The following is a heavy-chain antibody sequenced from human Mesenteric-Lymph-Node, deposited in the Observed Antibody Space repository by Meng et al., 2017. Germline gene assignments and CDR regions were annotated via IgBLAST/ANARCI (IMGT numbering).Heavy chain of an antibody. CDR3: ARRGDSSGWFRYFDF. Sequence: QVQLQQWGAGLLKPSETLSLTCAVYGGSFSPYYWAWIRQTPEKGLEWFGEINHRGSTTYNPSLESRVTMSADTSKNQFSLRMTSVTAADAAVYFCARRGDSSGWFRYFDFWGQGTLVTVSS. CDR1: GGSFSPYY. CDR2: INHRGST. J-gene: IGHJ4*02. D-gene: IGHD6-19*01. V-gene: IGHV4-34*01.